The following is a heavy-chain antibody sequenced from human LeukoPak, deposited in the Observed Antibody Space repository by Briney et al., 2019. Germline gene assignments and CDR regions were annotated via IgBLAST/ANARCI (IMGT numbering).Heavy chain of an antibody. Sequence: GGSLRLSCAASGFTFSSYSMNWVRQAPGKGLEWVSSISSNSSYIYYADSVKGRFTISRDNAKNSLYLQMNSLRAEDTAVYYCARGVLDTAMVTDWGQGTLVTVSS. CDR2: ISSNSSYI. V-gene: IGHV3-21*01. J-gene: IGHJ4*02. D-gene: IGHD5-18*01. CDR1: GFTFSSYS. CDR3: ARGVLDTAMVTD.